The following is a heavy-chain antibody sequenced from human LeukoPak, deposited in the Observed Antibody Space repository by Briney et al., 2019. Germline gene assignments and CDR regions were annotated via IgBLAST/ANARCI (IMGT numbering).Heavy chain of an antibody. CDR2: ISWNSGSI. CDR1: GFILDDYA. CDR3: AKGQYGDYVGPHGHYYYYAMDV. J-gene: IGHJ6*02. D-gene: IGHD4-17*01. Sequence: QSGGSLRLSCAVSGFILDDYAMHWVWQAPGKGLEWVSGISWNSGSIGYADSVKGRFTISRDNAKNSLYLQMNSLRVEDTALFYCAKGQYGDYVGPHGHYYYYAMDVWGQGTTVTVSS. V-gene: IGHV3-9*01.